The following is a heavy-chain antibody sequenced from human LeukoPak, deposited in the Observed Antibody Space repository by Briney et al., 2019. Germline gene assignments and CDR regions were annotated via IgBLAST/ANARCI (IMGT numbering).Heavy chain of an antibody. CDR1: GDSISSNSAA. CDR3: ARSRGAIVDY. Sequence: SQTLSLTCAISGDSISSNSAAWNWVRQSPSRGLEWLGRTYYRSKWNNDYAVSVKSRIIINPDTSENQVSLQLNSVTPEDTAVYYCARSRGAIVDYWGQGTLVTVSS. J-gene: IGHJ4*02. CDR2: TYYRSKWNN. V-gene: IGHV6-1*01.